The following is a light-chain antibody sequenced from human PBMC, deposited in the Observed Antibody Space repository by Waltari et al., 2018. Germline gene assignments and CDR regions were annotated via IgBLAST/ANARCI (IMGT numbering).Light chain of an antibody. V-gene: IGKV2-28*01. J-gene: IGKJ1*01. CDR1: QSLFHTNGYNY. CDR2: LGS. CDR3: MQTLQTPWT. Sequence: DIVLTQSPLSLPVTPGEPASISCRSSQSLFHTNGYNYLNWYLQKPGQSPQLLIYLGSYRASGVPDRFSGSGSGTDFTLKISRVEAEDVGVYYCMQTLQTPWTFGQGTKVEIQ.